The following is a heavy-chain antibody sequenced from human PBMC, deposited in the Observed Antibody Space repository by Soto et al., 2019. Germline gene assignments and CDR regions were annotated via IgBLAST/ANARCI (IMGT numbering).Heavy chain of an antibody. CDR3: TKASSDRHHMDV. V-gene: IGHV3-23*01. Sequence: GGSLRLSCAASGFTFSNFVMRWVRQTPGKGLEWVSTITGTGGDTYYTDSVKGRFTISRDNSKNTLYLQMSSLRAEDTALYYCTKASSDRHHMDVWGQGTTVTVSS. J-gene: IGHJ6*02. CDR1: GFTFSNFV. CDR2: ITGTGGDT.